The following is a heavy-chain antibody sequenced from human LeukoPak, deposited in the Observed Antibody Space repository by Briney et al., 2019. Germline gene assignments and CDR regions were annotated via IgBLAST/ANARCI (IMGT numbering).Heavy chain of an antibody. Sequence: SETLSLTCTVSGGSISGYYWSWIRQPPGKGPEWIGYIYYSGSTNYNPSLKSRVTISVDTSKNQFSLNMNSVTAADTAVYYCASLANRGWSHCDYWGQGTVVTVSS. CDR2: IYYSGST. CDR1: GGSISGYY. J-gene: IGHJ4*02. CDR3: ASLANRGWSHCDY. V-gene: IGHV4-59*08. D-gene: IGHD6-19*01.